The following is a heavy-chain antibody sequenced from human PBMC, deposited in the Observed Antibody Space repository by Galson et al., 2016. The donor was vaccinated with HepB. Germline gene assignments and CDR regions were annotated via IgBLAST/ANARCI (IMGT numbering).Heavy chain of an antibody. D-gene: IGHD3-16*01. CDR3: AKDTSWVLDS. V-gene: IGHV3-23*01. CDR1: GFSFSSYA. J-gene: IGHJ4*02. CDR2: IVDSGVTT. Sequence: SLRLSCAASGFSFSSYAMCWVRQAPGKGLEWVSAIVDSGVTTYYADSVRGRFTISRDNSKSTLYLQMNSLRAEDTAVYYCAKDTSWVLDSWGQGNLVTVSS.